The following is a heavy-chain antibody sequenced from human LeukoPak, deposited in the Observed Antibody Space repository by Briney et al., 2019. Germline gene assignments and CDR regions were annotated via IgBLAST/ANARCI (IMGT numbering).Heavy chain of an antibody. CDR3: ARIGLTTSNFDY. Sequence: GGSLRLSCAPSGFTYSTYAMGWVRQAPGKGLEWVSSISANGAGAYYADSVKGRATISRDNSKNMLYLQMNSLRADDTAIYYCARIGLTTSNFDYWGQGTLVTVSS. J-gene: IGHJ4*02. V-gene: IGHV3-23*01. CDR1: GFTYSTYA. D-gene: IGHD3-3*01. CDR2: ISANGAGA.